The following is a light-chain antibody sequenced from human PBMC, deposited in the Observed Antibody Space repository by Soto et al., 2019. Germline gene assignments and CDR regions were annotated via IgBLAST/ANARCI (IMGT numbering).Light chain of an antibody. CDR3: SSYTSSSALVV. CDR2: DVS. V-gene: IGLV2-14*03. J-gene: IGLJ1*01. CDR1: SRDIGRYTY. Sequence: QSALTQPASLSGSPGQSITISCNGTSRDIGRYTYVSWYQQHPGKAPKLMIYDVSDRPSGVSNRFSGSKSGNTASLTISGLQTEDEADYYCSSYTSSSALVVFGTGTKLTVL.